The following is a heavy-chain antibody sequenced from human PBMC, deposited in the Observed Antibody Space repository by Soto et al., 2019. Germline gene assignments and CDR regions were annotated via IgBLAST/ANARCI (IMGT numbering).Heavy chain of an antibody. V-gene: IGHV1-2*04. D-gene: IGHD3-3*01. CDR2: INPNSGGT. CDR1: GYTFTGYY. Sequence: GASVKVSCKASGYTFTGYYMHCVRQAPGQGREWMGWINPNSGGTNYAQKFQGWVTMTRDTSISTAYMELSRLRSDDTAVYYCATSPRFLEWFYSRNPDYGMDVWGQGTTVTVSS. CDR3: ATSPRFLEWFYSRNPDYGMDV. J-gene: IGHJ6*02.